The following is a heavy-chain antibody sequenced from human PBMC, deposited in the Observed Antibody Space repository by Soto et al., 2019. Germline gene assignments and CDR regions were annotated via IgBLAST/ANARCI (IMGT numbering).Heavy chain of an antibody. Sequence: ASVKVSCKASGGTFSSYTISWVRQAPGQGLEWMGRIIPILGIANYAQKFQGRVTITADKSTSTAYMELSSLRSEDTAVYYCARDSRVQLWLPLEGANWFDPWGQGTLVTVSS. CDR1: GGTFSSYT. CDR3: ARDSRVQLWLPLEGANWFDP. J-gene: IGHJ5*02. CDR2: IIPILGIA. D-gene: IGHD5-18*01. V-gene: IGHV1-69*04.